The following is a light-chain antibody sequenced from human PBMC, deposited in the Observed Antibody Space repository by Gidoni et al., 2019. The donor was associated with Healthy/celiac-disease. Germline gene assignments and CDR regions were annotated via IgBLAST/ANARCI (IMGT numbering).Light chain of an antibody. CDR2: GAS. J-gene: IGKJ1*01. V-gene: IGKV3-20*01. CDR1: QSVRSSY. CDR3: QQYGSSPET. Sequence: EIVLTQSPGTLSLSPGERGTLSCRASQSVRSSYLAWYQQKPGQAPRLLIYGASSRATGIPDRFSGSGSGTDFTLTISRLAPEDFAVYYCQQYGSSPETFGQGTKVEIK.